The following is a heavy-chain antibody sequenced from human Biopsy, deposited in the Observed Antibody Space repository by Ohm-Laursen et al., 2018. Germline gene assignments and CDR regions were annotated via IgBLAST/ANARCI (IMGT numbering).Heavy chain of an antibody. V-gene: IGHV1-46*01. J-gene: IGHJ4*02. Sequence: ASVKVSCKASGYSFTSYYMHWVRQAPGQGLEWMGMINPSGSTPSYPQIFQGRVTMTRDTSKSTVYMELTSLRSADTAGYFCARNTGRYGDLYYFDYWGQGTLVTVSS. CDR2: INPSGSTP. D-gene: IGHD4-17*01. CDR1: GYSFTSYY. CDR3: ARNTGRYGDLYYFDY.